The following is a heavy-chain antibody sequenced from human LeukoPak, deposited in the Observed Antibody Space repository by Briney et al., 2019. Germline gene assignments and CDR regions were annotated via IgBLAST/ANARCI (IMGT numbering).Heavy chain of an antibody. Sequence: GESLRLSCAASGFTFSDYVMIWVRQAPGKGLEWVSGITASGDRTLYGDSVRGRFTMSRDNSKNTVYLQMNSLRVDDTAVYYCARRDIVVVVSASDYWGQGTLVTVSS. D-gene: IGHD2-15*01. CDR2: ITASGDRT. V-gene: IGHV3-23*01. J-gene: IGHJ4*02. CDR3: ARRDIVVVVSASDY. CDR1: GFTFSDYV.